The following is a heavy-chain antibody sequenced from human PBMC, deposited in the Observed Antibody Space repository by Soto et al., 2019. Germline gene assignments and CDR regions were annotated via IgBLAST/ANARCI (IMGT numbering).Heavy chain of an antibody. CDR3: ARAACIAAGLAYYYYPMDV. J-gene: IGHJ6*02. V-gene: IGHV3-33*01. Sequence: GGSLRLSCAASGFSFSSYGMHWVRQPPGKGLEWVTIIWYDGSNKYYADSVKGRFTISRDNSKNTLYLQITSLRADDTAVYYCARAACIAAGLAYYYYPMDVWGQGTTVTVSS. D-gene: IGHD6-13*01. CDR1: GFSFSSYG. CDR2: IWYDGSNK.